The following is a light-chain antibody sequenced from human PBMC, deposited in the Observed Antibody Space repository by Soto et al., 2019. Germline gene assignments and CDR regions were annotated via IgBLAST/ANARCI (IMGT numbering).Light chain of an antibody. CDR2: DVS. CDR3: SSYTSSSTLVL. Sequence: QSALTQPASVSGSPGQSITISCTGTSSDVGGYNYVSWYQQHPGKAPKLMIYDVSNRPSGVSNRFSGSKSGNTASLTISGLQAEDEAHYYCSSYTSSSTLVLFGGGTKLTVL. V-gene: IGLV2-14*01. CDR1: SSDVGGYNY. J-gene: IGLJ2*01.